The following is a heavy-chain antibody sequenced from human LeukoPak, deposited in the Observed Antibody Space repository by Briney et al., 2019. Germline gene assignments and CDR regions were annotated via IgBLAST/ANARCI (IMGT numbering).Heavy chain of an antibody. CDR1: GGSISSYY. Sequence: SETLSLTCTVSGGSISSYYWSWIRQPPGNGLEWIGYIYYSGSTNYNPSLKSRVTISVDTSKNQFSLKLSSVTAADTAVYYCARDRSYCGGDCYNWFDPWGQGTLVTVSS. CDR3: ARDRSYCGGDCYNWFDP. D-gene: IGHD2-21*02. CDR2: IYYSGST. J-gene: IGHJ5*02. V-gene: IGHV4-59*01.